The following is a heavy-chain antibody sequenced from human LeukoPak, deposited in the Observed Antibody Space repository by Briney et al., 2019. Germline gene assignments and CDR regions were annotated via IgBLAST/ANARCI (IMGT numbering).Heavy chain of an antibody. CDR2: ISWNSGSI. V-gene: IGHV3-9*03. CDR3: AKDLRGYSYGYWDY. Sequence: GGSLRLSCAASGFTFDDYAMHWVRQAPGKGLEWVSGISWNSGSIGYADSVKGRFTISRDNAKNSLYLQMNSLRAEDMALYYCAKDLRGYSYGYWDYWGQGTLVTVSS. CDR1: GFTFDDYA. D-gene: IGHD5-18*01. J-gene: IGHJ4*02.